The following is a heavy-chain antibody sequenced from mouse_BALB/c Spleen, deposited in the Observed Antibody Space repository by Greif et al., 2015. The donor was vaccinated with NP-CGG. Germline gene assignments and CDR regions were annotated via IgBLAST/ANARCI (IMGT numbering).Heavy chain of an antibody. V-gene: IGHV1S81*02. CDR3: AMYDGYYYSAMDF. D-gene: IGHD2-3*01. CDR2: INPSNGRT. CDR1: GYTFTSYW. Sequence: QVQLQHSRAELVKPGASVKLSCKASGYTFTSYWMHWVKQRPGQGLEWIGEINPSNGRTNYNEKFKSKATLPVDKSSSTVYMQLSSRTFEDSAVYYCAMYDGYYYSAMDFWGQGPSVTVSS. J-gene: IGHJ4*01.